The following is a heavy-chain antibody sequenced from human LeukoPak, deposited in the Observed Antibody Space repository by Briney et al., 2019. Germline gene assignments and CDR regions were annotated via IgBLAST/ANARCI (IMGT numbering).Heavy chain of an antibody. V-gene: IGHV3-30*04. J-gene: IGHJ4*02. CDR1: GFTFSSYA. D-gene: IGHD3-16*01. CDR2: ISYDGSNK. Sequence: GGSLRLSCAASGFTFSSYAMHWVRQAPGKGLEWVAVISYDGSNKYYADSVKGRFTISRDNSKNTLYLQMNSLRAEDTAVYYCARVGESLMFDYWGQGTLVTVSS. CDR3: ARVGESLMFDY.